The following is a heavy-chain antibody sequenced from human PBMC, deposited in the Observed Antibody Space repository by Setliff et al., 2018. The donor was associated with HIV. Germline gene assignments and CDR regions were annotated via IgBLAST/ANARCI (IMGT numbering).Heavy chain of an antibody. Sequence: GGSLRLSCAVSGFSVSNKYMTWVRQAPGKGLEWVSIIYSDDYTYYADSIKGRFTISRDNVNNAVYLQMNSLRAEDTAIYYCANIRLGSWGQGTLVTVSS. CDR2: IYSDDYT. CDR3: ANIRLGS. CDR1: GFSVSNKY. D-gene: IGHD2-2*02. V-gene: IGHV3-66*01. J-gene: IGHJ5*02.